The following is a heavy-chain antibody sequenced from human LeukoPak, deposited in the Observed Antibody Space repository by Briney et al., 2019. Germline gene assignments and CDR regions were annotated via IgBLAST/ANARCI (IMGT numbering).Heavy chain of an antibody. CDR1: GGSISSYY. Sequence: PSETLSLTCTVSGGSISSYYWSWIRQPPGKGLEWIGSIYHSGSTYYNPSLKSRVTISVDTSKNQFSPKLSSVTAADTAVYYCVNSRYNWNYVYYYYYMDVWGKGTTVTVSS. D-gene: IGHD1-7*01. CDR3: VNSRYNWNYVYYYYYMDV. CDR2: IYHSGST. V-gene: IGHV4-59*04. J-gene: IGHJ6*03.